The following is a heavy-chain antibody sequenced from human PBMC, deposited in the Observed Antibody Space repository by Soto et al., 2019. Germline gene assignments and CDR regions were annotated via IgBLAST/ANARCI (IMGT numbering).Heavy chain of an antibody. CDR2: ISAYNGNT. D-gene: IGHD3-22*01. Sequence: QVQLVQSGAEVKKPGASVKVSCKASGYTFTSYGISWVRQAPGQGLEWMGGISAYNGNTNYAQKLQGRVTMTTDTSTSTAYMELRSLRSEETAVYYCARVRYYYDSSGYPDYWGQGTLVTVSS. V-gene: IGHV1-18*04. CDR1: GYTFTSYG. J-gene: IGHJ4*02. CDR3: ARVRYYYDSSGYPDY.